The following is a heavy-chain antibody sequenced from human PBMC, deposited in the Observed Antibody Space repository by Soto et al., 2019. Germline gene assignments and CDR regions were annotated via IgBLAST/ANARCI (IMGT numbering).Heavy chain of an antibody. CDR2: ISNDGSNK. D-gene: IGHD6-6*01. V-gene: IGHV3-30*18. Sequence: QVQMVESGGGVVQPGRSLRLSCAASGFSFSTYGMHWVRQAPGKGLEWMAVISNDGSNKYYADSVKGRFTISRDNSKDTLFLQMTSLKGDDTAVYYCAKVVRADNTSSNFYYYSAMDAWGQGTTVTVSS. J-gene: IGHJ6*02. CDR1: GFSFSTYG. CDR3: AKVVRADNTSSNFYYYSAMDA.